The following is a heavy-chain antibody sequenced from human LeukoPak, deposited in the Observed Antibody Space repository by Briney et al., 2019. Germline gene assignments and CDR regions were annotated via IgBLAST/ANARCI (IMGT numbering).Heavy chain of an antibody. J-gene: IGHJ4*02. CDR2: INHSGST. V-gene: IGHV4-34*01. CDR1: GGSFSGYY. Sequence: SETLSLTCAVYGGSFSGYYWSWIRQPPGKGLEWIGEINHSGSTNYNPSLKSRVTISVDTSKNQFSLKLSSVTAADTAVYYCARDSTSGWRNWGQGTLVTVSS. D-gene: IGHD6-19*01. CDR3: ARDSTSGWRN.